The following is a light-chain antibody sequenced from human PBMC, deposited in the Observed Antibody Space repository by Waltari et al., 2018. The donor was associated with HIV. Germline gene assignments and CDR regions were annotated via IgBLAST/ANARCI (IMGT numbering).Light chain of an antibody. CDR2: NND. Sequence: QSLLPQPPSASGTPGQRVTISCSGSYSNIGRNTVNWHQQLPGSAPSALIYNNDQRPSGVPDRFSGSKSGTSASLAISGLQSEDQGDYYCASWDDKLDGWVFGGGTRLTVL. CDR3: ASWDDKLDGWV. J-gene: IGLJ3*02. CDR1: YSNIGRNT. V-gene: IGLV1-44*01.